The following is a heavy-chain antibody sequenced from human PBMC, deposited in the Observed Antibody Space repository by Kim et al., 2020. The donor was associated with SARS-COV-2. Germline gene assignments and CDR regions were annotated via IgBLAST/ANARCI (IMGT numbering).Heavy chain of an antibody. V-gene: IGHV3-7*01. Sequence: GGSLRLSCAASGFSFSTFSMGWVRQAPGKGLEWVANIKPDGSAKNYVDSVKGRFTISRDNAKDSLVLEMKSLRAEDTAIYYCARGLSAANWGQGALVTVSS. CDR1: GFSFSTFS. CDR2: IKPDGSAK. J-gene: IGHJ4*02. CDR3: ARGLSAAN.